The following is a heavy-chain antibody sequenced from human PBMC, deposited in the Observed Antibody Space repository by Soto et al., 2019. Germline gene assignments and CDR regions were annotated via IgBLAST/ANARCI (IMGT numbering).Heavy chain of an antibody. CDR1: GFTFSSYG. CDR3: ARDRYSSGWYDLDY. CDR2: IWYDGSNK. J-gene: IGHJ4*02. Sequence: QVQLVESGGGVVQPGRSLRLSCAASGFTFSSYGMHWVRQAPGKGLEWVAVIWYDGSNKYYADSVKGRFTISRDNSQNTLYLQMNSLRAEDTAVYYCARDRYSSGWYDLDYWGQGPLVTVSS. V-gene: IGHV3-33*01. D-gene: IGHD6-19*01.